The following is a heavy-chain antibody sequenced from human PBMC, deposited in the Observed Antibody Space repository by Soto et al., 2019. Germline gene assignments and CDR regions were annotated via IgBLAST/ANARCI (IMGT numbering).Heavy chain of an antibody. J-gene: IGHJ6*02. Sequence: SVKVSCKASGGTFSSYAISWVRQAPGQGLEWMGGIIPIFGTANYAQKFQGRVTITADESTSTAYMELSSLRSEDTAVYYCARDPTTAGTNYYYGMDVWGQGTTVTVSS. D-gene: IGHD6-13*01. CDR3: ARDPTTAGTNYYYGMDV. V-gene: IGHV1-69*13. CDR1: GGTFSSYA. CDR2: IIPIFGTA.